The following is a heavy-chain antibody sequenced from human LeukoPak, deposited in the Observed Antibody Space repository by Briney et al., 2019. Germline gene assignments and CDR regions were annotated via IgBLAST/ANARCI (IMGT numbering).Heavy chain of an antibody. CDR2: ISSSSSTI. D-gene: IGHD2-2*01. Sequence: PGGSLRLSCAASGFTFSSYSMNWVRQAPGKGPEWVSYISSSSSTIYYADSVKGRFTISRDNAKNSLYLQMNSLRAEDTAVYYCARDSNGVDVWGKGTTVTVSS. CDR3: ARDSNGVDV. J-gene: IGHJ6*04. V-gene: IGHV3-48*01. CDR1: GFTFSSYS.